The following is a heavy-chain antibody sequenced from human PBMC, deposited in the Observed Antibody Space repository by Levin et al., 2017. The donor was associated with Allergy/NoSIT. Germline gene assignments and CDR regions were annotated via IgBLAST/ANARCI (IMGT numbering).Heavy chain of an antibody. D-gene: IGHD6-19*01. Sequence: AASVKVSCKASGGTFSSYAISWVRQAPGQGLEWMGGIIPIFGTANYAQKFQGRVTITADESTSTAYMELSSLRSEDTAVHYCARAVVLGWEIDYWGQGTLVTVSS. CDR2: IIPIFGTA. CDR3: ARAVVLGWEIDY. CDR1: GGTFSSYA. J-gene: IGHJ4*02. V-gene: IGHV1-69*13.